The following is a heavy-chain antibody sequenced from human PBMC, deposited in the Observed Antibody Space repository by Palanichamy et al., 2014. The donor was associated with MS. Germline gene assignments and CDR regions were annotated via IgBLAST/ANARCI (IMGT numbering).Heavy chain of an antibody. CDR1: GLTFYSSW. CDR2: INPDGSTK. J-gene: IGHJ4*02. Sequence: EVQLVESGGDLVQPEGSLRLSCAASGLTFYSSWMAWVRQAPGKGLEWLANINPDGSTKNYVASVKGRFTISRDNAKNSLYLHMNNLRPEDTAVYYCARDRAYSCFDFWGQGTLVTVSS. D-gene: IGHD5-18*01. V-gene: IGHV3-7*01. CDR3: ARDRAYSCFDF.